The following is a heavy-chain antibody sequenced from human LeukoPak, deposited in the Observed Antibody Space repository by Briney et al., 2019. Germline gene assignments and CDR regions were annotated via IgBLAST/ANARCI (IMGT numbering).Heavy chain of an antibody. CDR1: GGSIDNHH. J-gene: IGHJ6*03. CDR3: ARCYNWNYYYYMDV. V-gene: IGHV4-4*07. CDR2: IFTGGGT. D-gene: IGHD1-20*01. Sequence: SETLSLTCTVSGGSIDNHHWGWIRQPAGMRLEWIGHIFTGGGTHYNPPLKSRVTMSVDSSKNQVSLRLSSVTAADTAVYYCARCYNWNYYYYMDVWGKGTTVTVSS.